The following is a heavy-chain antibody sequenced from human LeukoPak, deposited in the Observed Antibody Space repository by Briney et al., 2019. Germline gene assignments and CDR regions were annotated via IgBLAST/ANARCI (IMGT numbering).Heavy chain of an antibody. J-gene: IGHJ6*03. CDR3: ARAVIVARNYYYYMDV. CDR1: GYTFTSYD. V-gene: IGHV1-8*01. D-gene: IGHD5-12*01. Sequence: ASVKVSCKASGYTFTSYDINWVRRATGQGLEWMGWMNPNSGNTGYAQKSDGRVTMTRATYISTAYMELSSLRSEDTAVSYCARAVIVARNYYYYMDVWGKGTTVTISS. CDR2: MNPNSGNT.